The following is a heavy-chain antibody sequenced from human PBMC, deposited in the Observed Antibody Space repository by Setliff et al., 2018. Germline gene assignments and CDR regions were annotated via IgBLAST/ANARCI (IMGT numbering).Heavy chain of an antibody. D-gene: IGHD3-3*01. CDR1: GYTFTSFD. V-gene: IGHV1-18*01. J-gene: IGHJ3*02. CDR2: ISADNGKT. Sequence: ASVKVSCKASGYTFTSFDISWVRQAPGQGLEWMGWISADNGKTSFAQKYQGRVTMTTDTSTSTVYLEVSSLRSEDTAVYFCARDRFYNSWSGTSITAPHDAFDIWGQGTMVTVSS. CDR3: ARDRFYNSWSGTSITAPHDAFDI.